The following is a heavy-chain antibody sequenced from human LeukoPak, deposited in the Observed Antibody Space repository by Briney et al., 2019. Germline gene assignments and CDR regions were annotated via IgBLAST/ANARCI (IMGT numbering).Heavy chain of an antibody. V-gene: IGHV4-34*01. J-gene: IGHJ4*02. Sequence: SETLSLTCAVYGGSFSGYYWSWIRQPPGKGLEWIGEIYHSGSTNYNPSLKSRVTISVDTSKNQFSLKLSSVTAADTAVYYCASYGDYYFDYWGQGTLVTVSS. CDR2: IYHSGST. CDR1: GGSFSGYY. D-gene: IGHD4-17*01. CDR3: ASYGDYYFDY.